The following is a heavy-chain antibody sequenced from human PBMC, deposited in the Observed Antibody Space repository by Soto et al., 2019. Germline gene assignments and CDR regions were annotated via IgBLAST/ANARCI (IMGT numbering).Heavy chain of an antibody. CDR1: GYSFTSCW. D-gene: IGHD5-18*01. Sequence: PGESLKISCKGSGYSFTSCWISWVRQMPGKGLEWMGRIDPSDSYTNYSPSFQGHVTISADKSISTAYLQWSSLKASDTAMYYCARQKHNVDTVDFDYWGQGTLVTVSS. V-gene: IGHV5-10-1*01. CDR2: IDPSDSYT. J-gene: IGHJ4*02. CDR3: ARQKHNVDTVDFDY.